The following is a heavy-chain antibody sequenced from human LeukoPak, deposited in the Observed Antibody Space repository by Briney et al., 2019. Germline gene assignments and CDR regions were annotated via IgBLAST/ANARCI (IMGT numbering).Heavy chain of an antibody. Sequence: GGSLRLSCAASGFTFSSYAMSWVRQAPGKGLEWVSGISGSSGSTYYADSVKGRFTISRDNAKNSLYLQMNSLRAEDTAVYYCARDRERYCSGGSCSNFDYWGQGTLVSVSS. V-gene: IGHV3-23*01. CDR2: ISGSSGST. J-gene: IGHJ4*02. D-gene: IGHD2-15*01. CDR3: ARDRERYCSGGSCSNFDY. CDR1: GFTFSSYA.